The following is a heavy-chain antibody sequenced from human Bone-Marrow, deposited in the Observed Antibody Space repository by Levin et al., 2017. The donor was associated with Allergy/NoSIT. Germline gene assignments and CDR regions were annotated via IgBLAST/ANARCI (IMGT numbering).Heavy chain of an antibody. J-gene: IGHJ4*02. CDR2: INAGNGNT. Sequence: GESLKISCKASGYTFTSYAMHWVRQAPGQRLEWMGWINAGNGNTKYSQKFQGRVTITRDTSASTAYMELSSLRSEDTAVYYCASSQVLEWLLFDYWGQGTLVTVAS. CDR1: GYTFTSYA. D-gene: IGHD3-3*01. CDR3: ASSQVLEWLLFDY. V-gene: IGHV1-3*01.